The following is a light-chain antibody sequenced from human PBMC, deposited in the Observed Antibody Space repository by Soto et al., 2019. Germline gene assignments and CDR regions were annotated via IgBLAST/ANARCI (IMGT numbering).Light chain of an antibody. CDR1: QSISSW. CDR2: DAS. Sequence: DIQMTQSPSTLSASVGDRVTITCRASQSISSWLAWYQQKPGQAPKLLNNDASTLENGVPSRISGSGTETAFTLTISSLQPDDVATYYCQQYNSYSKTFGQGTKVELK. J-gene: IGKJ1*01. V-gene: IGKV1-5*01. CDR3: QQYNSYSKT.